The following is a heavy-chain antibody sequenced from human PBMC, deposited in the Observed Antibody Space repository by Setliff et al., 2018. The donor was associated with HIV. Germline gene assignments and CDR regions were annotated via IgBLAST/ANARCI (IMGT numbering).Heavy chain of an antibody. CDR3: ARGHGVYSGSYLAVYFDY. J-gene: IGHJ4*02. CDR2: INHSGST. D-gene: IGHD1-26*01. V-gene: IGHV4-34*01. Sequence: SETLSLTCAVYGGSFSGYYWSWIRQPPGKGLEWIGEINHSGSTNYKPSLKSRVTISVDMSKNQVSLKVSSVTAADTAVYYCARGHGVYSGSYLAVYFDYWGQGTPVTVSS. CDR1: GGSFSGYY.